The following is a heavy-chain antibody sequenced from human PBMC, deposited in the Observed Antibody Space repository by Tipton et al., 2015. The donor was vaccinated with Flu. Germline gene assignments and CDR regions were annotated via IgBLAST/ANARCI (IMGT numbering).Heavy chain of an antibody. CDR2: IYTSGST. CDR3: ARDFSHYYDSIGNDY. J-gene: IGHJ4*02. CDR1: GGSISSYY. V-gene: IGHV4-4*07. D-gene: IGHD3-22*01. Sequence: TLSLTCTVSGGSISSYYWSWIRQPAGKGLEWIGRIYTSGSTNYNPSLKSRVTMSVDTSRNQFSLKLSSVTAADTAVYYCARDFSHYYDSIGNDYWGQGTLVTVSS.